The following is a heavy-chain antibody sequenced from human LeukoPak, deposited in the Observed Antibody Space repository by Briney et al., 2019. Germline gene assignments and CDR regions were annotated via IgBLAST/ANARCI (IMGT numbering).Heavy chain of an antibody. J-gene: IGHJ4*02. D-gene: IGHD6-13*01. Sequence: ASVKVSCKASGYTFTGYYMHWVRQAPGQGLEWMGRIIPIFGTANYAQKFQGRVTITTDESTSTAYMELSSLRSEDTAVYYCARAGYSSSWYWAYWGQGTLVTVSS. V-gene: IGHV1-69*05. CDR1: GYTFTGYY. CDR3: ARAGYSSSWYWAY. CDR2: IIPIFGTA.